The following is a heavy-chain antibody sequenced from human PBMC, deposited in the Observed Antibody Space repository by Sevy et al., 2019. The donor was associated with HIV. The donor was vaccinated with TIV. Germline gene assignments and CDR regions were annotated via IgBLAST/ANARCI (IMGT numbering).Heavy chain of an antibody. CDR1: GFTFSSYS. V-gene: IGHV3-21*01. Sequence: GGSLRLSCAASGFTFSSYSMNWVRQAPGKGLEWVSSISSSSSYIYYADSVKGRFTISRDNAKNSLYLQMNSLGAEDTAVYYWARDSPDYRGGGVAFDIWGQGTMVTVSS. CDR3: ARDSPDYRGGGVAFDI. D-gene: IGHD1-26*01. J-gene: IGHJ3*02. CDR2: ISSSSSYI.